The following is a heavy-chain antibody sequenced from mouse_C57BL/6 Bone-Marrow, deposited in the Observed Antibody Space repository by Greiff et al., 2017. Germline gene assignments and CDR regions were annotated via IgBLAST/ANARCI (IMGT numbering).Heavy chain of an antibody. J-gene: IGHJ1*03. D-gene: IGHD2-5*01. V-gene: IGHV1-55*01. CDR1: GYTFTSYW. CDR2: IYPGSGST. Sequence: QVQLQQPGAELVKPGASVQMSCKASGYTFTSYWITWVKQRPGQGLEWIGDIYPGSGSTNYNENFKSKATLTVEKSSSSDYMQLSSLTAEDSAVYYWARPDYSNYWYVDVWGTGTTVTVAS. CDR3: ARPDYSNYWYVDV.